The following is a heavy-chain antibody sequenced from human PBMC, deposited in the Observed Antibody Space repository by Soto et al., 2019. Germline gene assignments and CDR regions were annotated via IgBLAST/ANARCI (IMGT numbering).Heavy chain of an antibody. D-gene: IGHD7-27*01. CDR2: ISYDGSNT. CDR1: GFTFSSYA. V-gene: IGHV3-30*04. Sequence: GGSLRLSCAASGFTFSSYAMHWVRQAPGKGLEWVAVISYDGSNTYYADSVKGRFTISRDNSKNTLYLQMNSLRAEDTAVYYYARDETGDPPQYNWFDPWGQGTLVTVSS. CDR3: ARDETGDPPQYNWFDP. J-gene: IGHJ5*02.